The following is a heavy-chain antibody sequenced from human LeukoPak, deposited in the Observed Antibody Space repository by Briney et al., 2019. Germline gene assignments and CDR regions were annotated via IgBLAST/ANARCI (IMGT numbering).Heavy chain of an antibody. CDR1: GYTFTGYY. Sequence: GASVKVSCKASGYTFTGYYMHWLRQAPGQGLEWMGWINPNSGGTNYAQKFQGRVTMTRDTSISTAYMELSRLRSDDTAVYYCARDEYCSSTSCYYLDYWGQGTLVTVSS. CDR2: INPNSGGT. D-gene: IGHD2-2*01. CDR3: ARDEYCSSTSCYYLDY. V-gene: IGHV1-2*02. J-gene: IGHJ4*02.